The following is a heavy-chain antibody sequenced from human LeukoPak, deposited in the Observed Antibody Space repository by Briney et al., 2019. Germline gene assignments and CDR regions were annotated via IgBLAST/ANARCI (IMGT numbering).Heavy chain of an antibody. CDR3: SSATTGY. CDR1: RFTFSNYA. D-gene: IGHD1-14*01. CDR2: IRSKPNSYTT. V-gene: IGHV3-72*01. Sequence: QTGGSLRLSCETSRFTFSNYAMHWVRQAPGKGLEWVGRIRSKPNSYTTEYAASVKGRFTISRDDSKNSLFLQMSSLKNEDTAVYYCSSATTGYWGLGTLVTVSS. J-gene: IGHJ4*02.